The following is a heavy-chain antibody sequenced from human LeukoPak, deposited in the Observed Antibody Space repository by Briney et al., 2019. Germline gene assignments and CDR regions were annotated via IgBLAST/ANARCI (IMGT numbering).Heavy chain of an antibody. CDR3: ARGAPHEEILDHFDP. V-gene: IGHV4-61*09. CDR1: GGSINSGSYY. D-gene: IGHD1-14*01. CDR2: IYTTGTT. Sequence: SETLSLTCTVSGGSINSGSYYWNRIRQSAGKGLEWIGHIYTTGTTNCNPSLKSRVTISLDTSKNQFSLKLSSVTAADTAVYYCARGAPHEEILDHFDPWGQGTLVTVSS. J-gene: IGHJ5*02.